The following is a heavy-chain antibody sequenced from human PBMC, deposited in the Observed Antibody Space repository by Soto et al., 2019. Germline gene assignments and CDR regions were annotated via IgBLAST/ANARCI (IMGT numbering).Heavy chain of an antibody. Sequence: LSLTCAVYGGSFSGYYWSWIRQPPGKGLEWIGEINHSGSTNYNPSLKSRVTISVDTSKNQFSLKLSSVTAADTAVYYCARGLRYFGWLPRGAMDVWGQGTTVTVSS. CDR2: INHSGST. CDR1: GGSFSGYY. J-gene: IGHJ6*02. D-gene: IGHD3-9*01. CDR3: ARGLRYFGWLPRGAMDV. V-gene: IGHV4-34*01.